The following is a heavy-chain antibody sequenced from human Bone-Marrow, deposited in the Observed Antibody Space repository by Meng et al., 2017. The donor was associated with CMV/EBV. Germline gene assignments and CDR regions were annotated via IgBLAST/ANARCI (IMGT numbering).Heavy chain of an antibody. CDR2: ISYDGSNK. Sequence: SSYAMHWVRQAPGKGLEWVAGISYDGSNKYYADSVKSRFTVSRDNSKNTLYLQMNSLRAEDTAVYYCARESSTSLVVVIAIGYFDYWGQGTLVTVAS. J-gene: IGHJ4*02. D-gene: IGHD2-21*01. V-gene: IGHV3-30-3*01. CDR3: ARESSTSLVVVIAIGYFDY. CDR1: SSYA.